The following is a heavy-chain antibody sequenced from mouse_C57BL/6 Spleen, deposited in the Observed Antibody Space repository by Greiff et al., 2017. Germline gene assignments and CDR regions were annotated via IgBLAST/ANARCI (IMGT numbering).Heavy chain of an antibody. V-gene: IGHV1-26*01. Sequence: EVQLQQSGPELVKPGASVKISCKASGYTFTDYYMTWVKQSHGKSLEWIGDINPNNGGTSYNQKFKGKATLTVDTSSSTAYMELRSLTSEDSAVCYCASGYYCSNVDVSGTGTTVTISS. CDR1: GYTFTDYY. CDR2: INPNNGGT. J-gene: IGHJ1*03. CDR3: ASGYYCSNVDV. D-gene: IGHD1-1*01.